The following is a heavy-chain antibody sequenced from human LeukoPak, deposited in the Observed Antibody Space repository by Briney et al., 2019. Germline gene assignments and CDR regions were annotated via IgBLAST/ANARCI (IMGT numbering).Heavy chain of an antibody. V-gene: IGHV3-30*18. CDR2: ISSDGRNK. CDR1: GFSFSSYG. J-gene: IGHJ4*02. D-gene: IGHD5-18*01. Sequence: GSLRLSCAASGFSFSSYGLHWARQAPGKGLEWVAFISSDGRNKYYADSVKGRFIISRDNSMNTLNLHMDSLRAEDTAVYYCAKARGYNYAYSYYFDYWGQGTMVTVSS. CDR3: AKARGYNYAYSYYFDY.